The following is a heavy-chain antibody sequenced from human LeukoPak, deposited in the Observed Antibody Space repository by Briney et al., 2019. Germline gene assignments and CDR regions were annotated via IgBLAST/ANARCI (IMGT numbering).Heavy chain of an antibody. CDR2: IYHSGST. CDR3: ARVCGSGGSCYSG. CDR1: GGSISSSNW. V-gene: IGHV4-4*02. J-gene: IGHJ4*02. Sequence: SETLSLTCAVSGGSISSSNWWSWVRQPPGKGLEWIGEIYHSGSTNYDPSLKSRVTISVDKSKNQLSLKLSSVTAADTAVYYCARVCGSGGSCYSGWGQGTLVTVSS. D-gene: IGHD2-15*01.